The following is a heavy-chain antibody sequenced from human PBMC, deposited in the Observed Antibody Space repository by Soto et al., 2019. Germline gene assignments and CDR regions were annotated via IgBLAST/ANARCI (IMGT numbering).Heavy chain of an antibody. CDR1: GGSISSSSYY. CDR3: ARGNVVPLDY. Sequence: SETLSLTCTVSGGSISSSSYYWGWIRQPPGKGLEWIGSIYYSGSTYYNPSLKSRVTISVDTSKNQFSLKLSSVTAADTAVYYCARGNVVPLDYWGQGTLVTSPQ. J-gene: IGHJ4*02. V-gene: IGHV4-39*07. D-gene: IGHD2-21*01. CDR2: IYYSGST.